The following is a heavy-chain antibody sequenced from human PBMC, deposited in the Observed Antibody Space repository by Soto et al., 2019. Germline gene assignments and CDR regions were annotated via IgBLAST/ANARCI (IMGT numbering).Heavy chain of an antibody. CDR3: ARVVAFQYYDILAGYPDH. Sequence: ASVKVSCKASGFTFTSYSISWVRQAPGQGLEWMGWIIPYNVNTNYAQNLQDRVTMTTDTSTSTAYMEVRSLRSDDTAVYYCARVVAFQYYDILAGYPDHWGQGTLVTVSS. CDR1: GFTFTSYS. V-gene: IGHV1-18*01. D-gene: IGHD3-9*01. CDR2: IIPYNVNT. J-gene: IGHJ5*02.